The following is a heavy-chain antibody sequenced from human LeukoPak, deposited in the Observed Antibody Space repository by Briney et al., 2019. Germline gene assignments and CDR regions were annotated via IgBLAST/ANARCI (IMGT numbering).Heavy chain of an antibody. J-gene: IGHJ4*02. D-gene: IGHD3-9*01. CDR2: IYSCGST. CDR1: GFTVSSNY. V-gene: IGHV3-66*04. Sequence: PGGSLRLSCAASGFTVSSNYMSWVRQAPGKGLEWVSVIYSCGSTYYADSVKGRFTISRENSKNTLWLQMSSLRAEDTAVYYCARLHYDVLTGPFDYWGQGTLVTVSS. CDR3: ARLHYDVLTGPFDY.